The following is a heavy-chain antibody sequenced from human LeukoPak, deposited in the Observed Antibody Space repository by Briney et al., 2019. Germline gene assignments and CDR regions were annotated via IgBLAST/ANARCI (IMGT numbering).Heavy chain of an antibody. CDR3: ARPYSSSWYNYFDS. CDR1: GFTFSSYA. V-gene: IGHV3-30-3*01. J-gene: IGHJ4*02. CDR2: ISYDGSNK. D-gene: IGHD6-13*01. Sequence: GGSLRLSCAASGFTFSSYAMHWVRQAPGKGLEWVAVISYDGSNKYYADSVKGRFTISRDNSKNTLYLQMNSLRAEDTAVYYCARPYSSSWYNYFDSWGQGTLDTVSS.